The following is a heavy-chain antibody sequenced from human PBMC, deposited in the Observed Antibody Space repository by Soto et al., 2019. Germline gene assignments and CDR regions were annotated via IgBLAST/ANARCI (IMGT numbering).Heavy chain of an antibody. Sequence: ASVKVSCKVSGYTLTELSMHWVRQAPGKGLEWMGGFDPEDGETIYAQKFQGRVTMTEDTSTDTAYMELSSLRAEDTAVYYCETCAIPLPTGGRCYWDAFDMGGQGTMVTVSS. CDR2: FDPEDGET. V-gene: IGHV1-24*01. CDR3: ETCAIPLPTGGRCYWDAFDM. D-gene: IGHD2-15*01. J-gene: IGHJ3*02. CDR1: GYTLTELS.